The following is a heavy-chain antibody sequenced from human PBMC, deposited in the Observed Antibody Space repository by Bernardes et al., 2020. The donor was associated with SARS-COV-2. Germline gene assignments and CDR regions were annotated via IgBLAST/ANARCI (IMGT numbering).Heavy chain of an antibody. Sequence: SETLSLTCTVSGDSIGDYYWSWIRQPPGKGLEYIAYIHFSGSTYYNPSLKSRVTISVDASKHQISLEVRSVTAADTAIYYCARRGYYDFWSGYLPGPHWFDPWGQGTLVTVSS. V-gene: IGHV4-59*01. CDR3: ARRGYYDFWSGYLPGPHWFDP. D-gene: IGHD3-3*01. CDR1: GDSIGDYY. CDR2: IHFSGST. J-gene: IGHJ5*02.